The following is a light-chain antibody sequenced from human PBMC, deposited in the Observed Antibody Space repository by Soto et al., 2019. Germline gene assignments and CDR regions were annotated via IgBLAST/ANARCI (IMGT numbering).Light chain of an antibody. J-gene: IGKJ5*01. CDR3: QQYGTSPIT. CDR2: GAS. CDR1: QSVGSST. V-gene: IGKV3-20*01. Sequence: EVVFTQSQGTLSLSPGERATHFCRASQSVGSSTLGWYQQKPGQAPRLVIYGASNRATGIPERFSGSGSGTDFTLTISSLEPEDFAVYYCQQYGTSPITFGQGTRLEIK.